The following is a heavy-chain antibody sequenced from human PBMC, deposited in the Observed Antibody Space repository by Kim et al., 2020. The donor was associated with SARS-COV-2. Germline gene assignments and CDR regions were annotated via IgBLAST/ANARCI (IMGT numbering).Heavy chain of an antibody. D-gene: IGHD2-2*01. J-gene: IGHJ4*02. CDR3: TTDLLYCSSTSCLAY. V-gene: IGHV3-15*01. Sequence: APVKGRFTISRDDSKNTLYLQMNSLKTEDTAVYYCTTDLLYCSSTSCLAYWGQGTLVTVSS.